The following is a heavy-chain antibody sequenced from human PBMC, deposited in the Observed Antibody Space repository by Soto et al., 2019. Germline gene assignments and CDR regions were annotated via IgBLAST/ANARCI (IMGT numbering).Heavy chain of an antibody. CDR3: ARDSYEDPGYSSSWYGPYYYGMDV. J-gene: IGHJ6*02. CDR1: GFTFSSYE. V-gene: IGHV3-48*03. D-gene: IGHD6-13*01. CDR2: ISSSGSTI. Sequence: PGGSLRLSCAASGFTFSSYEMNWVRQAPGKGLEWVSYISSSGSTIYYADSVKGRFTISRDNAKNSLYLQMNSLRAEDTAVYYCARDSYEDPGYSSSWYGPYYYGMDVWGQGTTVTVPS.